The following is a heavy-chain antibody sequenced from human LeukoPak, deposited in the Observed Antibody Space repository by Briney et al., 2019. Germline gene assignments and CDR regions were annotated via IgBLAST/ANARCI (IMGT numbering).Heavy chain of an antibody. CDR1: GFTFSSYS. CDR2: ISSSSSYI. Sequence: PGGSLRLSCAASGFTFSSYSMNWVRQAPGKGLEWVPSISSSSSYIYYADSVKGRFTISRDNAKNSLYLQMNSLRAEDTAVYYCARDGFPRSFQWLVPTTTSAPDYWGQGTLVTVSS. CDR3: ARDGFPRSFQWLVPTTTSAPDY. J-gene: IGHJ4*02. V-gene: IGHV3-21*04. D-gene: IGHD6-19*01.